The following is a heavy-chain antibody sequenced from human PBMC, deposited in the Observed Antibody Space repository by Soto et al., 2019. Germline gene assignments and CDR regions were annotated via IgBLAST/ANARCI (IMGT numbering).Heavy chain of an antibody. D-gene: IGHD3-10*01. V-gene: IGHV3-9*01. CDR2: ISWNGASI. Sequence: VQLVESGGGLVQPGRSLRLSCAASGFTFDDYAIHWVRQAPGRGLEWVAGISWNGASIGYADSVKGRFTISRDNDKNSLHLQMNSLRSEDTALYYCANLPLYGAGFDCWGQGTLVTVSS. CDR1: GFTFDDYA. J-gene: IGHJ4*02. CDR3: ANLPLYGAGFDC.